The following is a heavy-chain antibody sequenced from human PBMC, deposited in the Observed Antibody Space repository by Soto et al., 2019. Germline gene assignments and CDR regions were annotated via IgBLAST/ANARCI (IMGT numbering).Heavy chain of an antibody. CDR1: GFIFSRHA. CDR3: ARVDYFDNSGYYRTSYYYNGLDV. J-gene: IGHJ6*02. CDR2: IWYDGTNQ. V-gene: IGHV3-33*01. Sequence: QVQLMESGGGVVQPGRSLRLSCAASGFIFSRHAMHWVRQAPGKGLEWVAIIWYDGTNQYYADSVKGRFTISRDNPKNTLYLQMNSLRVEDTAVYYCARVDYFDNSGYYRTSYYYNGLDVWGQGTTVTVSS. D-gene: IGHD3-22*01.